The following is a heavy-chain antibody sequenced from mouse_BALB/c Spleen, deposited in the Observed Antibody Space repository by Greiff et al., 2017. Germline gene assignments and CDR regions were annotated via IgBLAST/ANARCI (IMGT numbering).Heavy chain of an antibody. V-gene: IGHV14-4*02. CDR3: NGGGWHFDY. J-gene: IGHJ2*01. D-gene: IGHD1-2*01. Sequence: DVQLQESGAELVRSGASVKLSCTASGFNIKDYYMHWVKQRPEQGLEWIGWIDPENGDTEYAPKFQGKATMTADTSSNTAYLQLSSLTSEDTAVYYCNGGGWHFDYWGQGTTLTVSS. CDR1: GFNIKDYY. CDR2: IDPENGDT.